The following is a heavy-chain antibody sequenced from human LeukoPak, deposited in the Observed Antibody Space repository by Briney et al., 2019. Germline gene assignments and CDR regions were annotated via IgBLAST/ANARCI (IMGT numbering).Heavy chain of an antibody. CDR3: ARGRYYYDSSGSHNWFDP. D-gene: IGHD3-22*01. CDR1: GGSISSYY. V-gene: IGHV4-59*01. J-gene: IGHJ5*02. CDR2: IYYSVST. Sequence: PSETLSLTCTASGGSISSYYWSWIRQPPGKGLEWIGYIYYSVSTNYNPSLKSRVTISVDTSKNQFSLKLSSVTAADTAVYYCARGRYYYDSSGSHNWFDPWGQGTLVTVSS.